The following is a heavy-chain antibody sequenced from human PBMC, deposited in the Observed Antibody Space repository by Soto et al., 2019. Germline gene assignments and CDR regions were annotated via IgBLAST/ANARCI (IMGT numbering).Heavy chain of an antibody. CDR2: INPNSGGT. D-gene: IGHD2-21*01. J-gene: IGHJ6*02. CDR3: ARTATKEGEGYGMDV. Sequence: ASVKVSCKASGYTFTGYYMHWVRQAPGQGLEWRGWINPNSGGTNYAQKFQGWVTMTRDTSISTAYMELSRLRSDDTAVYYCARTATKEGEGYGMDVWGQGTAVTVSS. CDR1: GYTFTGYY. V-gene: IGHV1-2*04.